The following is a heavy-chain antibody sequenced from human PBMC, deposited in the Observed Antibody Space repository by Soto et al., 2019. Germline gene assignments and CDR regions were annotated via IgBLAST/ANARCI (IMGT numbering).Heavy chain of an antibody. Sequence: QLQLQESGPGLVKPSETLSLTCNVSGGSISSITYYWGWIRQPPGKGLEWLGSVYYSGSTYYNPSLSSGVTLSVETAKSQFALMLSSVTAADSAVYYCASQRLGYCSGGSCYGTREDNWGQVTLVTVSS. CDR1: GGSISSITYY. D-gene: IGHD2-15*01. CDR3: ASQRLGYCSGGSCYGTREDN. CDR2: VYYSGST. V-gene: IGHV4-39*01. J-gene: IGHJ4*02.